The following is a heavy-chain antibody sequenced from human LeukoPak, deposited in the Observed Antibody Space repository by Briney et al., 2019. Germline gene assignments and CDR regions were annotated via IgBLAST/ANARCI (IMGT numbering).Heavy chain of an antibody. J-gene: IGHJ6*02. V-gene: IGHV1-58*02. CDR1: GFTFTSSA. CDR3: ARGRRSITMVRTGMDV. D-gene: IGHD3-10*01. Sequence: SVKVSCKASGFTFTSSAMQWVRQARGQRLEWIGWIVVGSGNTNCAQKFQERVTITRDMSTSTAYMELSSLRSEDTAVYYCARGRRSITMVRTGMDVWGQGTTVTVSS. CDR2: IVVGSGNT.